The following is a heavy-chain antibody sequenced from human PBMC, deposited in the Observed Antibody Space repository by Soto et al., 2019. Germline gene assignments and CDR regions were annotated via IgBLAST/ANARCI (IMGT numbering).Heavy chain of an antibody. CDR1: GFTFGSYW. J-gene: IGHJ4*02. CDR3: ARDGGGLAH. Sequence: EVQLVESGGGLVQPGGSLRLSCAASGFTFGSYWMHGVRQAPGKGLVWVSRISPDGTSTSNADSVKGRFTISRDNTKNTLHLQMDSLRVEDTAVYYCARDGGGLAHWGQGTLVTVSS. V-gene: IGHV3-74*01. CDR2: ISPDGTST. D-gene: IGHD3-16*01.